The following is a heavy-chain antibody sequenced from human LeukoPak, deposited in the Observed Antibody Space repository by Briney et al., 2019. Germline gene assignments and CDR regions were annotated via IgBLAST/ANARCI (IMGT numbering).Heavy chain of an antibody. Sequence: ASVKVSCKASGYTFTSYGISWVRQAPGQGLEWMGRISAYNGNTNYAQKLQGRVTMTTDTSTSTAYMELRSLRSDDTAVYYCARGGNYDILTGYYYFDYWGQGTLVTVSS. D-gene: IGHD3-9*01. CDR3: ARGGNYDILTGYYYFDY. CDR1: GYTFTSYG. CDR2: ISAYNGNT. V-gene: IGHV1-18*01. J-gene: IGHJ4*02.